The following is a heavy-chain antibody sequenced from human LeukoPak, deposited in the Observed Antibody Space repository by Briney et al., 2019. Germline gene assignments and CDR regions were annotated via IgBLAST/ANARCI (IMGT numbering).Heavy chain of an antibody. CDR3: ARQITIFGVVITFYFDY. Sequence: SETLSLTCTVSGGSISSSSYYWGWIRQPPGKGLEWIGSIYYSGSTYYNPSLKSRVTISVDTSKNQFSLKLSSVTAADTAVYYCARQITIFGVVITFYFDYWGQGTLVTVSS. V-gene: IGHV4-39*07. CDR2: IYYSGST. CDR1: GGSISSSSYY. J-gene: IGHJ4*02. D-gene: IGHD3-3*01.